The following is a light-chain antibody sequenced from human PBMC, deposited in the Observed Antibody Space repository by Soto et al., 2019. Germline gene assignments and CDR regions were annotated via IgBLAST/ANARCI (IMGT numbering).Light chain of an antibody. V-gene: IGKV2-28*01. CDR1: QSLLHSNGYNY. Sequence: DIVMTQSPLSLPVTPGEPASISCRSSQSLLHSNGYNYWDWYLKKPGQFQNLLIYLGSNRASGVPDRFSGSGSGTDFTLKISRVEAEDVGVYYCMQALQTPLTFGGGTKVEIK. J-gene: IGKJ4*01. CDR2: LGS. CDR3: MQALQTPLT.